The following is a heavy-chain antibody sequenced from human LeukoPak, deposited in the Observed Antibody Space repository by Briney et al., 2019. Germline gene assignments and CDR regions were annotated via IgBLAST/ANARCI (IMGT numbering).Heavy chain of an antibody. V-gene: IGHV4-59*08. CDR1: GGSISISGYY. CDR3: ARQSGRLLDI. Sequence: SSETLSLTCTVSGGSISISGYYWSWIRQPPGKGLEWIGSVYYSGSTNYNPSLKGRVTISLDTSKNQFSLKLNSVTATDTAVFYCARQSGRLLDIWGQGILVTVSS. D-gene: IGHD3-9*01. CDR2: VYYSGST. J-gene: IGHJ4*02.